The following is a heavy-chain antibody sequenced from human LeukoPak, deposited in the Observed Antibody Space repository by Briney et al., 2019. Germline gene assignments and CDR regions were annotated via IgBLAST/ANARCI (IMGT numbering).Heavy chain of an antibody. CDR3: ARGIAMVTGIDY. V-gene: IGHV4-59*01. Sequence: SETLSLTCTVSGGSISSYYWSWIRQPPGKGLEWIGYIYYSGSTNYNPSLKSRVTISVDTSKNQFSLKLSSVTAADTAVYYCARGIAMVTGIDYWGQGTLVTVSS. J-gene: IGHJ4*02. D-gene: IGHD5-18*01. CDR1: GGSISSYY. CDR2: IYYSGST.